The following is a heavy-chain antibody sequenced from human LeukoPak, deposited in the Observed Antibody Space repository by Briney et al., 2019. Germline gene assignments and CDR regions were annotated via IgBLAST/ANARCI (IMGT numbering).Heavy chain of an antibody. CDR2: ISRSGSII. V-gene: IGHV3-11*01. CDR3: ARTAYYYDSSGYDDAFDI. Sequence: SGGSLRLSCAASGFTFSDYYMSWIRQAPGKGLEWVSHISRSGSIIYYADSVKGRLTISRDNAKNSLYLQMNSLRAEDTAVYYCARTAYYYDSSGYDDAFDIWGQGTMVIVSS. D-gene: IGHD3-22*01. J-gene: IGHJ3*02. CDR1: GFTFSDYY.